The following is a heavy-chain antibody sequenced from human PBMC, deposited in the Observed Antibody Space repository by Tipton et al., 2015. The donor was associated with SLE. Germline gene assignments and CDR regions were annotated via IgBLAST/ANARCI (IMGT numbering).Heavy chain of an antibody. CDR1: GFSVNNGDYY. V-gene: IGHV4-31*02. J-gene: IGHJ6*03. CDR3: VRDGATPYEYVWGRPPDYYMDV. D-gene: IGHD3-16*01. CDR2: ISKSGRT. Sequence: LRLSCTVSGFSVNNGDYYWTWIRQLPGKGLEWIGYISKSGRTHYNPSLQSRLTMSLDTSKNQFSLKMTSMTAADTALYFCVRDGATPYEYVWGRPPDYYMDVWGKGSTVTVSS.